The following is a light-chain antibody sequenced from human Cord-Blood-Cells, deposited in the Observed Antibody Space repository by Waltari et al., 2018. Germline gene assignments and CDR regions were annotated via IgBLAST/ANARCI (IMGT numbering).Light chain of an antibody. CDR3: QQSYSTPWT. J-gene: IGKJ1*01. CDR1: QSNSSY. Sequence: DTQMTQSPSSLSASLGDRVTITCRPSQSNSSYLNWYQQKPGKAPKLLIYAASSLQSGVPSRFSGSGAGTDFTLTISSLQPGVFATYYCQQSYSTPWTFGQGTMVEIK. V-gene: IGKV1-39*01. CDR2: AAS.